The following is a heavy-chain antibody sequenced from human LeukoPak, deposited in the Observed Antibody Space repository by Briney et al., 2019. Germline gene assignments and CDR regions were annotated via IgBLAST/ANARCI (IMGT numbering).Heavy chain of an antibody. D-gene: IGHD3-22*01. V-gene: IGHV4-39*07. J-gene: IGHJ5*02. CDR1: GGSISSSSYY. CDR3: AREYYYDSSSNWFDP. CDR2: IYYSGST. Sequence: SETLSLTCTVSGGSISSSSYYWGWIRQPPGKGLEWIGSIYYSGSTNYNPSLKSRVTISVDTSKNQFSLKLSSVTAADTAVYYCAREYYYDSSSNWFDPWGQGTLVTVSS.